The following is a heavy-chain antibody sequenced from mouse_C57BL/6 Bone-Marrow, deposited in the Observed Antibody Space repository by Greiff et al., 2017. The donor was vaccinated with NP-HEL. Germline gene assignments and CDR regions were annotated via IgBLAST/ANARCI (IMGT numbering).Heavy chain of an antibody. V-gene: IGHV7-1*01. CDR1: GFTFSDFY. Sequence: EVKLVESGGGLVQSGRSLRLSCATSGFTFSDFYMEWVRQAPGKGLEWIAASRNKANDYTTEYSASVKGRFIVSRDTSQSILYLQMNALRAEDTAIYYCARDANYYGSSYRYYAMDYWGQGTSVTVSS. CDR2: SRNKANDYTT. J-gene: IGHJ4*01. D-gene: IGHD1-1*01. CDR3: ARDANYYGSSYRYYAMDY.